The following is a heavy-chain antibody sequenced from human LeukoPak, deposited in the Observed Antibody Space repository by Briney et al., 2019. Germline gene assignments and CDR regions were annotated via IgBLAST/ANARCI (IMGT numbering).Heavy chain of an antibody. V-gene: IGHV4-59*01. CDR1: GGSISGYY. CDR3: ARDQIGAVAGLAN. CDR2: ISYSGST. D-gene: IGHD6-19*01. J-gene: IGHJ4*02. Sequence: SETLSLTCTVSGGSISGYYWSWIRQPPGKGLEWIGYISYSGSTNYNPSLKSRVTISVDTSKNQFSLKLSSVTAADTALYYCARDQIGAVAGLANWGQGILVPVS.